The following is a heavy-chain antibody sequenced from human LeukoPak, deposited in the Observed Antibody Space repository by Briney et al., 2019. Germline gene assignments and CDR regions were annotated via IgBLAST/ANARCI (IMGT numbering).Heavy chain of an antibody. V-gene: IGHV4-59*08. CDR3: ARHGKQLANYAFDI. CDR2: IYYSGST. D-gene: IGHD6-13*01. J-gene: IGHJ3*02. Sequence: PSETLSLTCTVSGGSISGYYWSWIRQPPGKGLEWIGYIYYSGSTNYNPSLKSRLTISVDTSRDQFSLKLSSVTAADTAVYYCARHGKQLANYAFDIWGQGTMVTVSS. CDR1: GGSISGYY.